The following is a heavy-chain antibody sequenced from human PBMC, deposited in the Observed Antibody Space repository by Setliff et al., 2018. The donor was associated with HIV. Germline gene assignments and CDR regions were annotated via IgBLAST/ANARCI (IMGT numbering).Heavy chain of an antibody. CDR3: TRPQYIYDNSDSDN. CDR1: GFTFSGSP. D-gene: IGHD3-22*01. J-gene: IGHJ4*02. V-gene: IGHV3-73*01. CDR2: IKTEAEGYAT. Sequence: GESLKISCGASGFTFSGSPMHWVRQASGKGLEWVGRIKTEAEGYATAYAASVKGRFTISRDDSKNTAYLQMNSLKTEDTAIYYCTRPQYIYDNSDSDNWGQGARVTVSS.